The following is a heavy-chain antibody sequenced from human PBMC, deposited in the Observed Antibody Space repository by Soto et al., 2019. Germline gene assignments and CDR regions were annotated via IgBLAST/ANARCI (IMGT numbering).Heavy chain of an antibody. CDR3: ARGRGSYAETLDP. V-gene: IGHV1-69*01. CDR2: IIPIFGTA. Sequence: SVKGACKASGGTFSSYAISWVREAPGQGLEWMGGIIPIFGTANYAQKFQGRVTITADESTSTAYMELSSLRSEDTAVYYCARGRGSYAETLDPWGEGTLVTVSS. J-gene: IGHJ5*02. D-gene: IGHD1-26*01. CDR1: GGTFSSYA.